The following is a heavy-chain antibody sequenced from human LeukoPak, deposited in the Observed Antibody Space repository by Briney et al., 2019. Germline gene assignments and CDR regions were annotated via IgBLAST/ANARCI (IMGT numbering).Heavy chain of an antibody. D-gene: IGHD3-3*01. J-gene: IGHJ6*03. CDR1: GYTFTSYG. CDR2: ISAYNGNT. CDR3: ARNYDFWSGYYYYMDA. V-gene: IGHV1-18*01. Sequence: GASVKVSCKASGYTFTSYGISWVRQAPGQGLEWMGWISAYNGNTNYAQKLQGRVTMTTDTSTSTAYMELRSLRSDDTAVYYCARNYDFWSGYYYYMDAWGKGTTVTVSS.